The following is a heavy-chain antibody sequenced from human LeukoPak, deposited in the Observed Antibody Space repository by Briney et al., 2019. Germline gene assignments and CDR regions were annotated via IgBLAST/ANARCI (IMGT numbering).Heavy chain of an antibody. CDR2: IYPGESDT. CDR1: GYSFTSYW. CDR3: ARLSTDLATGAFDI. D-gene: IGHD2-15*01. Sequence: GESLKISCKSSGYSFTSYWSGWVRQMPGKGPEWIGIIYPGESDTRYSPSFQGQVTISADKSISTAYLQWSSLKASDTAMYYCARLSTDLATGAFDIWGQGTMVTVSS. J-gene: IGHJ3*02. V-gene: IGHV5-51*01.